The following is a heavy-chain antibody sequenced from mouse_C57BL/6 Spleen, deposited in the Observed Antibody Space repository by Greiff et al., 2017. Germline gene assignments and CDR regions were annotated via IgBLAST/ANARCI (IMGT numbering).Heavy chain of an antibody. D-gene: IGHD1-1*01. V-gene: IGHV10-1*01. CDR1: GFSFNTYA. CDR3: VRHEILGYAMDY. Sequence: EVKLVESGGGLVQPKGSLKLSCAASGFSFNTYAMNWVRQAPGKGLEWVARIRSKSNNYETYYADSVKDRFTISRDDSERMLELQMNNLKTEDTAIYYCVRHEILGYAMDYWGQGTSVTVSS. J-gene: IGHJ4*01. CDR2: IRSKSNNYET.